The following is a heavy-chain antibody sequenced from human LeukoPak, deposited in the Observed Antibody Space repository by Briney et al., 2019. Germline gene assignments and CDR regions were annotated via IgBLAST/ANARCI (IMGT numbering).Heavy chain of an antibody. CDR2: ISSSSNYI. J-gene: IGHJ4*02. V-gene: IGHV3-21*01. D-gene: IGHD3-10*01. CDR1: GFSFSSYS. CDR3: ARAVGHAGTLDY. Sequence: GGSLRLSCAASGFSFSSYSMKWVRQAPGKGLEWVPSISSSSNYIYYADSVKGRFTISRDNAKNSLYLQMNSLRAEDTAVYYCARAVGHAGTLDYWGQGTLVTVSS.